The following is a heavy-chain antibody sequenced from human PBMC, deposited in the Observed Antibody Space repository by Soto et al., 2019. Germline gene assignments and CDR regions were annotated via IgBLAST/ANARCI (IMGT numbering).Heavy chain of an antibody. J-gene: IGHJ5*02. D-gene: IGHD5-12*01. CDR1: GGSISSGGYY. Sequence: PSETLSLTCTVSGGSISSGGYYWSWIRQHPGKGLEWIGYIYYSGSTYYNPSLKSRVTISVDTSKNQFSLKLSSVTAADTAVYYCARAFGYSGYDYGNNWFDPWGQGTLVTVSS. CDR2: IYYSGST. V-gene: IGHV4-31*03. CDR3: ARAFGYSGYDYGNNWFDP.